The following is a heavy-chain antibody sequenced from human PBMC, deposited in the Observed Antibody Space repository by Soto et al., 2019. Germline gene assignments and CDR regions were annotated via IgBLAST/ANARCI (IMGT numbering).Heavy chain of an antibody. CDR3: ARVREQWHFDY. CDR2: IYSGGST. CDR1: GFTVSSHY. J-gene: IGHJ4*02. V-gene: IGHV3-53*01. D-gene: IGHD6-19*01. Sequence: EVQLVESGGGLIQPGGSLRLSCAASGFTVSSHYMSWVRQAPGKGLEWVSVIYSGGSTYYADSVKGRFTISRDNSKNTLYLQMNSLRAEDTAVYYCARVREQWHFDYWGQGTLVTVSS.